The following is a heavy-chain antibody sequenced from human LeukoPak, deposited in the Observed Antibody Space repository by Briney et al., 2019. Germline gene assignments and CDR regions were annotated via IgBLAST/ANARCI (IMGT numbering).Heavy chain of an antibody. CDR3: AKGYRNHLLILLDS. V-gene: IGHV3-30*02. CDR2: IRYDGNNK. J-gene: IGHJ5*01. CDR1: GFTFSSSD. D-gene: IGHD3-16*01. Sequence: GGSLRHSCAASGFTFSSSDMHWVRQAPRKGLEWVAFIRYDGNNKYYADSVKGRLTITRDNSKNTLYLQMNSLRAADTAVYYCAKGYRNHLLILLDSWGQGTLVTVSS.